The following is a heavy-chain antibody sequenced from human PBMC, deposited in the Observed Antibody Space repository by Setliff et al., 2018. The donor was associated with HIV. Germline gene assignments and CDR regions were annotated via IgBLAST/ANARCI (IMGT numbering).Heavy chain of an antibody. V-gene: IGHV3-74*01. CDR1: GYTFSSYW. Sequence: PGGSLRLSCAASGYTFSSYWMHWVRRVPGEGLVWVSRINTDGSGISYADSVKGRFSISRDNAENSLYLQMSSLRAEDTAVYYCVRGVVGASVFNYWGQGTLVTVSS. CDR3: VRGVVGASVFNY. CDR2: INTDGSGI. D-gene: IGHD1-26*01. J-gene: IGHJ4*02.